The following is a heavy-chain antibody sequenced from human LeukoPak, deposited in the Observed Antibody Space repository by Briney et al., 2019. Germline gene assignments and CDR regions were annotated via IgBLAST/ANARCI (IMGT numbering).Heavy chain of an antibody. CDR2: ISYDGNNK. CDR1: GFTFSSYA. Sequence: GGSLRLSCAASGFTFSSYAMHWVRQAPGKGLEWVAVISYDGNNKYYADSVQGRFTISRDNSKNTLYLQMNSLRAEDTAVYYCAKGAYSSGWYFDYWGQGTLVTVSS. V-gene: IGHV3-30-3*01. CDR3: AKGAYSSGWYFDY. J-gene: IGHJ4*02. D-gene: IGHD6-19*01.